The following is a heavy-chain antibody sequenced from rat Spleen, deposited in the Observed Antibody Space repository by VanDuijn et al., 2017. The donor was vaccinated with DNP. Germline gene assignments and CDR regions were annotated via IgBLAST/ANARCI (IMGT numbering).Heavy chain of an antibody. J-gene: IGHJ2*01. D-gene: IGHD1-11*01. Sequence: EVRPVGAGGGLGQPGRSMITLRAASGFTFSNSDMAWVRQAPKKGLEWVASISASAGSTSYRDSVKGRFTISRDNAKSTLYLQMDSLRSEDTATYYCTTDFERGYWGQGVMVTVSS. CDR3: TTDFERGY. CDR1: GFTFSNSD. CDR2: ISASAGST. V-gene: IGHV5-19*01.